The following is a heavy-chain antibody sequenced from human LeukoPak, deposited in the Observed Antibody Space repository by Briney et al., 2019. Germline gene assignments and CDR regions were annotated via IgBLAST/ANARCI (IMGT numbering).Heavy chain of an antibody. CDR1: GGSISSGSYY. D-gene: IGHD2-2*02. J-gene: IGHJ6*03. CDR3: ARDSRGVVVVPAAITGYYYYYMDV. V-gene: IGHV4-61*02. CDR2: IYTSGST. Sequence: PSETLSLTCTVSGGSISSGSYYWSWIRQPAGKGLEWIGRIYTSGSTNYNPSLKSRVTISVDTSKNQFSLKLSSVTAADTAVYYCARDSRGVVVVPAAITGYYYYYMDVWGKGTTVTVSS.